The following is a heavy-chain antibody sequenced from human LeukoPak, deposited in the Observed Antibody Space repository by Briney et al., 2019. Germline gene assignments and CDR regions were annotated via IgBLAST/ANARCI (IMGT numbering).Heavy chain of an antibody. V-gene: IGHV3-23*01. CDR2: ISGSGGST. J-gene: IGHJ4*02. D-gene: IGHD3-3*01. CDR3: AKVFWSGYLEHSSFDY. Sequence: PGGSLRLSCAASGFTVSSKYMTWVRQAPGKGLEWVSAISGSGGSTYYADSVKGRFTISRDNSKNTLYLQMNSLRAEDTAVYYCAKVFWSGYLEHSSFDYWGQGTLVTVSS. CDR1: GFTVSSKY.